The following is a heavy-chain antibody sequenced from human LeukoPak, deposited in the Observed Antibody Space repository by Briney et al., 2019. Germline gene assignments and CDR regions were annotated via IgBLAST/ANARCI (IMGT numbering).Heavy chain of an antibody. J-gene: IGHJ4*02. CDR2: ISTSGST. V-gene: IGHV4-4*09. CDR3: ASPRTSYRYTFDY. CDR1: VASISNYY. D-gene: IGHD5-18*01. Sequence: SETLSLTCAVSVASISNYYWSWVRQAPGKGLEWIWYISTSGSTNYNPSLKSRVSISLDKSNNRFSLNLNFVTAADTAVYFCASPRTSYRYTFDYWGPGALVTVSS.